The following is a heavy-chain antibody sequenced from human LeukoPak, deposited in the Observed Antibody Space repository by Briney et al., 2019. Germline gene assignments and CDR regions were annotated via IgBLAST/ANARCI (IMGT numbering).Heavy chain of an antibody. J-gene: IGHJ2*01. V-gene: IGHV4-59*08. Sequence: SQTLSLTCTVSGGSISSYYWSWIRQPPGKGLEWIGYIYYSGSTSYNPSLKSRVTISVDTSKKQFSLKLSSVTAADTAVYYCARSPGYSGSPFDLWGRGTLVTVSS. CDR3: ARSPGYSGSPFDL. CDR2: IYYSGST. CDR1: GGSISSYY. D-gene: IGHD5-12*01.